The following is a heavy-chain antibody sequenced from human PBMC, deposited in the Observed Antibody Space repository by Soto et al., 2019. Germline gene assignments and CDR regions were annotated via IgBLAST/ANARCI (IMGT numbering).Heavy chain of an antibody. CDR1: GFTFSTYS. CDR2: ISGRSSAI. D-gene: IGHD2-15*01. J-gene: IGHJ6*02. CDR3: ARCASGGYYYYYAMDV. V-gene: IGHV3-48*02. Sequence: EVQLVESGGGLVQPGGSLRLSCAASGFTFSTYSLTWVRQAPGKGLEWVSYISGRSSAIYYADSVKGRFTISRDNAKNSLYLQMNSLRDEDTAVYYCARCASGGYYYYYAMDVWGQGTTVTVSS.